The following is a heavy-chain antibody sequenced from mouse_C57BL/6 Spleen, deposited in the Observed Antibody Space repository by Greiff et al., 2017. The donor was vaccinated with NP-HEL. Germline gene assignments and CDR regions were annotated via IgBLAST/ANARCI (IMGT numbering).Heavy chain of an antibody. D-gene: IGHD1-1*01. J-gene: IGHJ4*01. CDR2: ISDGGSYT. CDR3: ARDYYYGSSYNAMDY. V-gene: IGHV5-4*01. CDR1: GFTFSSYA. Sequence: EVHLVESGGGLVKPGGSLKLSCAASGFTFSSYAMSWVRQTPEKRLEWVATISDGGSYTYYPDNVKGRFTISRDNAKNNLYLQMSHLKSEDTAMYYCARDYYYGSSYNAMDYWGQGTSVTVSS.